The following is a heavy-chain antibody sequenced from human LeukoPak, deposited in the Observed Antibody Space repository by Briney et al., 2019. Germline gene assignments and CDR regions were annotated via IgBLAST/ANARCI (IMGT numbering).Heavy chain of an antibody. CDR3: AREKDYYDSSGYSNWFDP. Sequence: GRSLRLSCAASGFIFSSYGMHWVRQAPGKGLEWVAVIWCDGSNKYYADSVKGRFTISRGNSKNTLYLQMNSLRAEDTAVYYCAREKDYYDSSGYSNWFDPWGQGTLVTVSS. CDR1: GFIFSSYG. D-gene: IGHD3-22*01. CDR2: IWCDGSNK. J-gene: IGHJ5*02. V-gene: IGHV3-33*01.